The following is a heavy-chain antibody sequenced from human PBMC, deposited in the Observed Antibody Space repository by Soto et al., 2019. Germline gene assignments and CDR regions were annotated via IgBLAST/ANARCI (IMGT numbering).Heavy chain of an antibody. CDR1: GFTFSSYG. CDR3: AKVYGYSYGFCY. Sequence: GGSLRLSCAASGFTFSSYGMHWVRQAPGKGLEWVAVISYDGSNKYYADSVKGRFTISRDNSKNTLYLQMNSLRAEDTAVNYCAKVYGYSYGFCYWGQGTLVTVS. CDR2: ISYDGSNK. V-gene: IGHV3-30*18. J-gene: IGHJ4*02. D-gene: IGHD5-18*01.